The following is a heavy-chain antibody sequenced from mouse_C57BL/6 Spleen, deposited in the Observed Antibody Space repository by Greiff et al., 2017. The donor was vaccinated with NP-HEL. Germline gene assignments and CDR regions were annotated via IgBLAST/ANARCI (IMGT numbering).Heavy chain of an antibody. CDR2: ISSGGDYI. CDR1: GFTFSSYA. D-gene: IGHD1-1*01. Sequence: EVQRVESGEGLVKPGGSLKLSCAASGFTFSSYAMSWVRQTPEKRLEWVAYISSGGDYIYYADTVKGRFTISRDNARNTLYLQMSSLKSEDTAMYYCTRDRSSYGSSLFAYWGQGTLVTVSA. J-gene: IGHJ3*01. V-gene: IGHV5-9-1*02. CDR3: TRDRSSYGSSLFAY.